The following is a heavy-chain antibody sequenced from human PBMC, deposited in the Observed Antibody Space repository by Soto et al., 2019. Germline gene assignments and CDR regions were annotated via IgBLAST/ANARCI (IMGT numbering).Heavy chain of an antibody. Sequence: GESLKISCKGSGYSFTSYWIGWVRQMPGKGLEWMGIIYPGDSDTRYSPSFQGQVTISADKSISTAYLQWSGLKASDTAMYYCARGPYSSSYVANYYYGMDVWGQGTTVTVSS. V-gene: IGHV5-51*01. CDR2: IYPGDSDT. CDR3: ARGPYSSSYVANYYYGMDV. D-gene: IGHD6-6*01. J-gene: IGHJ6*02. CDR1: GYSFTSYW.